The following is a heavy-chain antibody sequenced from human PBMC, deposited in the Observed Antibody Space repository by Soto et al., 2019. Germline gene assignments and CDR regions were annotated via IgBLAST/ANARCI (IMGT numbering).Heavy chain of an antibody. Sequence: EVQLLESGGGLVQPGGSLRLSCAASGFTFSSYAMSWVRQAPGKGLEWVSAISGSGGSTYYADSVKGRFTISRDNSKNTLYVQMNRLRAEDTAVYYCAKGGDYGSGLFDPWGQGTLVTVSS. CDR1: GFTFSSYA. D-gene: IGHD3-10*01. V-gene: IGHV3-23*01. CDR2: ISGSGGST. CDR3: AKGGDYGSGLFDP. J-gene: IGHJ5*02.